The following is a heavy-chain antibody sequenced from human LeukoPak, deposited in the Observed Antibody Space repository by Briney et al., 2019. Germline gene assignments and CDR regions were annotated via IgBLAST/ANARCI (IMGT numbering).Heavy chain of an antibody. V-gene: IGHV4-59*11. CDR2: IYYSGST. CDR3: ARAVADAFDI. Sequence: SETLSLTCTVSGGSISTHYWSWIRQPPGKGLEWIGYIYYSGSTNYNPSLKSRVTISVDTSKNQFSLKLSSVTAADTAVYYCARAVADAFDIWGQGTMVTVSS. J-gene: IGHJ3*02. D-gene: IGHD6-19*01. CDR1: GGSISTHY.